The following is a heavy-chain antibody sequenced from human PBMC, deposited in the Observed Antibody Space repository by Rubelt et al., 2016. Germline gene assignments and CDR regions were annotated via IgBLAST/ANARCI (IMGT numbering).Heavy chain of an antibody. CDR2: INSGGSTI. CDR3: ARSDIVATITDY. J-gene: IGHJ4*02. D-gene: IGHD5-12*01. Sequence: EVQLVESGGGLVQPGGSLRLSCAASGFTFSSYEMNWVRQAPGKGLAWVSYINSGGSTIYYADSGKGRFTISRDNAKNSLYLQMNSLRAEDTAVYYCARSDIVATITDYWGQGTLVTVSS. V-gene: IGHV3-48*03. CDR1: GFTFSSYE.